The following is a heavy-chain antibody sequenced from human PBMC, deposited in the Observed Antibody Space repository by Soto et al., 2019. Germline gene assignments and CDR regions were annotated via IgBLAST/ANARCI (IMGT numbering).Heavy chain of an antibody. CDR2: ISNDGSST. CDR3: TRSDYYGSGSYIYYYGMDV. V-gene: IGHV3-74*01. CDR1: GFTFSSYW. Sequence: GGSLRLSCAASGFTFSSYWMHWVRQAPGKGLVWVSRISNDGSSTSYADSVKGRFTISRDNAKNTLYLQMNSLRAEDTAVYYCTRSDYYGSGSYIYYYGMDVWGQGTTVTVSS. D-gene: IGHD3-10*01. J-gene: IGHJ6*02.